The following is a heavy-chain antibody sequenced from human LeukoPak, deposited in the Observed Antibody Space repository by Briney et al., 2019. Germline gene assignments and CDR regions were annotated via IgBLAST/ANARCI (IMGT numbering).Heavy chain of an antibody. V-gene: IGHV3-30*02. J-gene: IGHJ2*01. CDR1: GFTFSYYG. CDR2: IRYDGNDK. Sequence: PGGSLRLSCAASGFTFSYYGMHWVRQAPGKGLEWVAFIRYDGNDKFYADSVKGRFTISRDNAKNSLYLQMNSLRAEDTAVYYCAKDVLRLDSSGWYLSGIFDLWGRGTLVTVSS. D-gene: IGHD6-13*01. CDR3: AKDVLRLDSSGWYLSGIFDL.